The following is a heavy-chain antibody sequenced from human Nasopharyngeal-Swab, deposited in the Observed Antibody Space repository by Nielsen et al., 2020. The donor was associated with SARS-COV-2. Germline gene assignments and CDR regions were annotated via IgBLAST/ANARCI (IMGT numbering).Heavy chain of an antibody. V-gene: IGHV1-46*01. Sequence: ASVKVSCKASGYTFTSYHMHWVRQAPAQGLEWMRIITPSGGSTNYAQKFQGRVTMTSDTSTSTVYMYLSSLRSEDTAVYYCARDGPGGWFLDYWGQGTLVTVSS. J-gene: IGHJ4*02. CDR3: ARDGPGGWFLDY. CDR2: ITPSGGST. CDR1: GYTFTSYH. D-gene: IGHD6-19*01.